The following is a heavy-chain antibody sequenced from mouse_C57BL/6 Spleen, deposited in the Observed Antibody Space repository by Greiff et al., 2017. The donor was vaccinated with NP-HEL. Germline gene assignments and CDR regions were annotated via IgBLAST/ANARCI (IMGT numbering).Heavy chain of an antibody. CDR3: ARDGYPTGDYYYAMDY. J-gene: IGHJ4*01. D-gene: IGHD2-3*01. CDR1: GYAFSTYW. V-gene: IGHV1-80*01. Sequence: VKLVESGAELVKPGASVKISCKASGYAFSTYWMNWVKQRPGKGLEWIGQIYPGDGDTNYNGKFKGKATLTADKSSSTAYMQLSSLTSEDSAVYFCARDGYPTGDYYYAMDYWGQGTSVTVSS. CDR2: IYPGDGDT.